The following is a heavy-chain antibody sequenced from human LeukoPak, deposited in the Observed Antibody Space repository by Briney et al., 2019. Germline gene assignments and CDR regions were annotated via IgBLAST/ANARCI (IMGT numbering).Heavy chain of an antibody. J-gene: IGHJ3*02. CDR2: IYYIGST. D-gene: IGHD4-17*01. CDR3: ASEVAVTTSGDAFDI. Sequence: PESLSLTWLVSGGSLSIYYWSWIRQPPGRGLGWVGYIYYIGSTNYNPSLKSRVTTSVDTTKNQFSLKLSSVTAADTAVYYCASEVAVTTSGDAFDIWGQGTMVTVSS. CDR1: GGSLSIYY. V-gene: IGHV4-59*01.